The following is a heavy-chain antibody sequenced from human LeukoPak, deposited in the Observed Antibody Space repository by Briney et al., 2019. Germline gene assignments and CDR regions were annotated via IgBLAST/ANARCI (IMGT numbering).Heavy chain of an antibody. Sequence: SETLSLTYAVYGGSFSGYYWSWIRQPPGKGLEWIGYIYYSGSTNYNPSLKSRVTISVDTSKNQFSLKLSSVTAADTAVYYCAREGLDYDFWSGYYRFDYWGQGTLVTVSS. D-gene: IGHD3-3*01. CDR1: GGSFSGYY. J-gene: IGHJ4*02. V-gene: IGHV4-59*01. CDR3: AREGLDYDFWSGYYRFDY. CDR2: IYYSGST.